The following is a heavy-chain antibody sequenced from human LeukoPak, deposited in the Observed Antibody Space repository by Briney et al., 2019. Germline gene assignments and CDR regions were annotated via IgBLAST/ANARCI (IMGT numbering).Heavy chain of an antibody. CDR3: ARVGAAAGTSISYYYYYYYMDV. D-gene: IGHD6-13*01. V-gene: IGHV3-7*01. CDR1: GFTFSSYW. J-gene: IGHJ6*03. CDR2: IKQDGSEK. Sequence: GGSLRLSCAASGFTFSSYWMSWVRQAPGKGLEWVANIKQDGSEKYYVDSVKGRFTISRDNAKNSLDLQMNSLRAEDTAVYYCARVGAAAGTSISYYYYYYYMDVWGKGTTVTVSS.